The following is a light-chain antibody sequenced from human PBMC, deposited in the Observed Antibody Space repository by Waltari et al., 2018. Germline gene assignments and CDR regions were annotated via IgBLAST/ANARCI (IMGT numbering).Light chain of an antibody. Sequence: SYELTQPPSVSVSPGQSARITCSGDAFPMRYVFWYQQKSGQAPVLVIHENNKRPSGIPERFSGSSSGTLATVTISGAQVDDEADYYCYLKDNDGDQRVFGGGTKLTVL. J-gene: IGLJ3*02. CDR2: ENN. CDR1: AFPMRY. CDR3: YLKDNDGDQRV. V-gene: IGLV3-10*01.